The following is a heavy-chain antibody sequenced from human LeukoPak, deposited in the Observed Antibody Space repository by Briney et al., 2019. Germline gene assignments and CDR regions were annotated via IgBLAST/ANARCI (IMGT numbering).Heavy chain of an antibody. Sequence: ASVKVSCKASGYTFTGDYMHWVRQAPGQGLEWMGWINPNSGGTNYAQKFQGRVTMTRDTSISTAYMELSRLRSDDTAVYYCARERVLGDNWFDPWGQGTLVTVSS. J-gene: IGHJ5*02. CDR2: INPNSGGT. CDR3: ARERVLGDNWFDP. V-gene: IGHV1-2*02. CDR1: GYTFTGDY. D-gene: IGHD3-16*01.